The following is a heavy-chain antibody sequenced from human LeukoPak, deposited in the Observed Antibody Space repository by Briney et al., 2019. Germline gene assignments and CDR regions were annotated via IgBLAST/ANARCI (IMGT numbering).Heavy chain of an antibody. CDR2: ISSSGSTI. J-gene: IGHJ6*03. CDR3: ARDRGPRESYYYYYYMDV. Sequence: GGSLRLSCAASGFTFSDYYMSWIRQAPGKGLEWGSYISSSGSTIYYADSVRGRFTISRDNAKNSLYLQMNSLRAEDTAVYYCARDRGPRESYYYYYYMDVWGKGTTVTVSS. V-gene: IGHV3-11*04. CDR1: GFTFSDYY.